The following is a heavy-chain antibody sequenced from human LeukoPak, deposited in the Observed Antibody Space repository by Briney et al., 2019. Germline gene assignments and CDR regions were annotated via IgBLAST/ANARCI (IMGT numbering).Heavy chain of an antibody. D-gene: IGHD2-15*01. V-gene: IGHV4-34*01. CDR1: GFTFSNAW. CDR2: ISHSGGA. J-gene: IGHJ3*02. Sequence: PGGSLRLSCAASGFTFSNAWMSWVRQAPGKGLEWIGEISHSGGANYSPSLKSRVTISVDTSKNQFSLKLSSVTAADTAVYYCARSGAATLADGAFDIWGQGTMVTVSS. CDR3: ARSGAATLADGAFDI.